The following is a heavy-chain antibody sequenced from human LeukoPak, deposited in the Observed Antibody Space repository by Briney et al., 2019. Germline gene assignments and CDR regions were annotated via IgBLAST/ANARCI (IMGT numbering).Heavy chain of an antibody. CDR3: ARSNQADDY. D-gene: IGHD1-14*01. V-gene: IGHV3-74*01. CDR2: INPGGSSI. J-gene: IGHJ4*02. Sequence: PGGALRLSCAASVVTFSSDLVHWVREVPGEGVVWVARINPGGSSITSANSVKGRFTISRDNAKNTLYLQMDSLRAEDTGVYYCARSNQADDYWGQGTLVTVSS. CDR1: VVTFSSDL.